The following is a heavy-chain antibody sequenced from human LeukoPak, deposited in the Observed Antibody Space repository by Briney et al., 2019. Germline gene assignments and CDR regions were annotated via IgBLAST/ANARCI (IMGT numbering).Heavy chain of an antibody. Sequence: SETLSLTCTVSGGSISSYYWSWIRQPPGKGLEWIGYIYYSGSTNYNPSLKSRVTISVDTSKNQFSLKLSSVTAADTAVYYCAREGIAAAPYYYDSSGRGMDVWGQGTTVTVSS. CDR1: GGSISSYY. CDR2: IYYSGST. CDR3: AREGIAAAPYYYDSSGRGMDV. V-gene: IGHV4-59*01. D-gene: IGHD3-22*01. J-gene: IGHJ6*02.